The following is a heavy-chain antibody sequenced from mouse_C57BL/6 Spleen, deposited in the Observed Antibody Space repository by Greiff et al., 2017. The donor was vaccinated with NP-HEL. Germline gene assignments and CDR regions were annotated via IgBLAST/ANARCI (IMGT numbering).Heavy chain of an antibody. V-gene: IGHV1-52*01. CDR2: IDPSDSET. Sequence: VQLQQPGAELVRPGSSVKLSCKASGYTFTSYWMHWVKQRPIQGLEWIGNIDPSDSETHYNQKFKDKATLTVDKSSSTAYMQLSSLTSEDSAVYYGAGGGGYGDYAMDYWGQGTSVTVSS. CDR1: GYTFTSYW. J-gene: IGHJ4*01. D-gene: IGHD2-2*01. CDR3: AGGGGYGDYAMDY.